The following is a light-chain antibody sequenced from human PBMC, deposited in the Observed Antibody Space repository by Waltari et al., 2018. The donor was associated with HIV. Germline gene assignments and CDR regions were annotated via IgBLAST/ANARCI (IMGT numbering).Light chain of an antibody. CDR3: QQSSSTPRT. V-gene: IGKV1-39*01. J-gene: IGKJ2*01. CDR1: QSIASY. Sequence: DLQLTQFPSSLSASVGDRATITCRASQSIASYLNWYQQKPGKDPKLLIYSTSSLKSGVPSRFTGSGSGTDFTLTISSLQPEDFATYYCQQSSSTPRTFGQGTKLEIK. CDR2: STS.